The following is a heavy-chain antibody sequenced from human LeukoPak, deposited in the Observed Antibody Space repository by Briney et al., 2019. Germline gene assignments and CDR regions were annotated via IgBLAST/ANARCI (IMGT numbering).Heavy chain of an antibody. Sequence: PGGSLRLSCAASGLVFSRSGMHWVRQAPGKGLEWVAFLQYDGNEIYYAESVKGRFTISRDSSKNTLYLQMSSLRSDDTAVYYCVSEERAVKDSWGQGTLVSVSS. CDR1: GLVFSRSG. D-gene: IGHD3-10*01. V-gene: IGHV3-30*02. CDR2: LQYDGNEI. CDR3: VSEERAVKDS. J-gene: IGHJ4*02.